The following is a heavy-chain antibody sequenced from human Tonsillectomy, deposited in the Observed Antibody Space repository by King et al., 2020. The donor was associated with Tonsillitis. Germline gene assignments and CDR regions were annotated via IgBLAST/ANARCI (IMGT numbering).Heavy chain of an antibody. Sequence: VQLQESGPGLVKPSGTLSLTCAVSGGSISRSTWWTWVRQPPGKGLEWIGEIYHSGSATYNPSLEGRVTISVDKSKNQFSLRLTSVTAADTAMYYCTRAGYSSAWDASFDYWGQGILVTVSS. V-gene: IGHV4-4*02. CDR1: GGSISRSTW. D-gene: IGHD6-19*01. J-gene: IGHJ4*02. CDR3: TRAGYSSAWDASFDY. CDR2: IYHSGSA.